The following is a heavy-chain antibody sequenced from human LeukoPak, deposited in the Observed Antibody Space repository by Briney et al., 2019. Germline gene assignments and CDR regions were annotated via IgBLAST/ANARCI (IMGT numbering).Heavy chain of an antibody. CDR3: ARDTVNHYYYYMDV. J-gene: IGHJ6*03. D-gene: IGHD4-11*01. Sequence: GASVKVSCKASGYTFTGYYMHWVRQAPGQGLEWMGWINPNSGGTNHAQKFQGRVTMTRDTSISTAYMELSRLRSDDTAVYYCARDTVNHYYYYMDVWGKGTTVTVSS. CDR2: INPNSGGT. CDR1: GYTFTGYY. V-gene: IGHV1-2*02.